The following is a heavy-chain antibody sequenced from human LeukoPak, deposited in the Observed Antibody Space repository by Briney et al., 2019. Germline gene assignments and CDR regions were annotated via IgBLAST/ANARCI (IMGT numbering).Heavy chain of an antibody. CDR1: GGPISSTF. J-gene: IGHJ3*02. D-gene: IGHD3-22*01. Sequence: SETLSLTCTVSGGPISSTFWSWIRQPPGKGLEWIGYIYSSGTTDYNPSLKSRVTISLDTSKNQFSLKLRSVTAADTAVYYCARYYDTTAYTGAVAFDIWGQGTMVAVSS. CDR3: ARYYDTTAYTGAVAFDI. CDR2: IYSSGTT. V-gene: IGHV4-59*13.